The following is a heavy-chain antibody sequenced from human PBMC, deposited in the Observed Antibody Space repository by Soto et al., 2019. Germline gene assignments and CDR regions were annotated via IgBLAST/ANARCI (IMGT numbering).Heavy chain of an antibody. CDR3: ARDHYYDSSGSIGY. D-gene: IGHD3-22*01. V-gene: IGHV3-30-3*01. J-gene: IGHJ4*02. CDR2: ISYDGSNK. Sequence: PGGSLRLSCAASGFTFSSYAMHWVRQAPGKGLEWVAVISYDGSNKYYADSVKGRFTISRDNSKNTLYLQMNSLRAEDTAVYYCARDHYYDSSGSIGYWGQGTLVNVSS. CDR1: GFTFSSYA.